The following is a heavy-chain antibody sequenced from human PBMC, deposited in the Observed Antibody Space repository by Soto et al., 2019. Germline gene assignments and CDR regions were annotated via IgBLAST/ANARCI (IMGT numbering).Heavy chain of an antibody. CDR1: GGSISSGDYY. V-gene: IGHV4-30-4*01. J-gene: IGHJ6*02. CDR3: ARDPTRQLWLGYGMDV. Sequence: SETLSLTCTVSGGSISSGDYYWSWIRQPPGKGLEWIGYIYYSGSTYYNPSLKSRVTISVDTSKNQFSLKLSSVTAADTAVYYCARDPTRQLWLGYGMDVWGQGTTVTVSS. D-gene: IGHD5-18*01. CDR2: IYYSGST.